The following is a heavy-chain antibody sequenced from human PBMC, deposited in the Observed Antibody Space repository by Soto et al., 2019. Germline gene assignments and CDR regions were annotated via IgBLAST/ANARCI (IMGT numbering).Heavy chain of an antibody. V-gene: IGHV1-8*01. Sequence: ASVKVSCKASGYTFTSYDINWVRQATGQGLEWMGWMNPNSGNTGYAQKFQGRVTMTRNTSISTAYMELSSLRSEDTAVYYCARGTPSYGSGSYHNFYYYYYLDVWGKGTTVTVSS. CDR1: GYTFTSYD. J-gene: IGHJ6*03. D-gene: IGHD3-10*01. CDR2: MNPNSGNT. CDR3: ARGTPSYGSGSYHNFYYYYYLDV.